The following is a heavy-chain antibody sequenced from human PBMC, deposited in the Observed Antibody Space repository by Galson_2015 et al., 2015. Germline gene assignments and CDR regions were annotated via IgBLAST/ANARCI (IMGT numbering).Heavy chain of an antibody. J-gene: IGHJ4*02. V-gene: IGHV3-30-3*02. CDR2: ISYDGSNK. CDR1: GFTFSSYA. Sequence: SLRLSCAASGFTFSSYAMHWVRQAPGKGLEWVAVISYDGSNKYYADSVKGRFTISRDNSKNTLYLQMNSLRAEDTAVYYCAKETDEWFGELGPTQRGVPDYWGQGTLVTVSS. D-gene: IGHD3-10*01. CDR3: AKETDEWFGELGPTQRGVPDY.